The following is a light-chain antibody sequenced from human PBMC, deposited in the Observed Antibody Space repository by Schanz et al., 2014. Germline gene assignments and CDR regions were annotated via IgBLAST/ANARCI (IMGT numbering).Light chain of an antibody. Sequence: EIVLTQSPGTLSLSPGERATLSCRASQGISSNYLAWYQQKPGQAPRLLIYGASTRATGIPARFSGSGSGTEFTLTISSLQSEDFAVYYCQQYNNWPPWTFGQGTKVEIK. CDR1: QGISSN. CDR3: QQYNNWPPWT. V-gene: IGKV3-15*01. J-gene: IGKJ1*01. CDR2: GAS.